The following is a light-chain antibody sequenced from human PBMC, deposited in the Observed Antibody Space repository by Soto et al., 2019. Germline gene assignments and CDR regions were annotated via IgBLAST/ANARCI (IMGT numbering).Light chain of an antibody. CDR3: CSYAGATAV. V-gene: IGLV2-11*01. CDR1: SSDVGGFNY. Sequence: QSALTQPRSVYGSPGQSVTISCNGTSSDVGGFNYVSWYQQHPGKAPKLMIYDVSKRPSGVPDRFSGSKSGNTASLTISGLQAEDEADYYCCSYAGATAVFGGGTKLTVL. CDR2: DVS. J-gene: IGLJ2*01.